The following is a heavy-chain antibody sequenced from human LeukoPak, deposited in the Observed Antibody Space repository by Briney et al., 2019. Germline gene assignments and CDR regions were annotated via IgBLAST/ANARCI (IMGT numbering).Heavy chain of an antibody. CDR1: GFTFSSYA. CDR3: ARSRDPNDFEHMDV. V-gene: IGHV3-30-3*01. CDR2: ISYDGSNK. J-gene: IGHJ6*03. D-gene: IGHD2-21*02. Sequence: PGGSLRLSCAASGFTFSSYAMHWVRQAPGKGLEWVAVISYDGSNKYYADSVKGRFTISRDNSKNTLYLQMNSLRAEDTAVYYCARSRDPNDFEHMDVWGKGTTVTVSS.